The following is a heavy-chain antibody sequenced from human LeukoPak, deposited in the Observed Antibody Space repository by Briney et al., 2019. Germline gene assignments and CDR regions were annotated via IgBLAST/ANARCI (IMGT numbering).Heavy chain of an antibody. Sequence: SETLSLTCTVSGGSISSSSYYWGWIRQPPGKGLEWIGSIYYSGSTYYNPSLKSRVTISVDTSKNQFSLKLSSVTAADTAVYYCARDKGLRAYYMDVWGKGTTVTVSS. D-gene: IGHD3-16*01. CDR2: IYYSGST. J-gene: IGHJ6*03. V-gene: IGHV4-39*07. CDR1: GGSISSSSYY. CDR3: ARDKGLRAYYMDV.